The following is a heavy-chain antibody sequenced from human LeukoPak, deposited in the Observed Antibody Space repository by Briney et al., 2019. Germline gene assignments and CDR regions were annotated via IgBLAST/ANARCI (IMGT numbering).Heavy chain of an antibody. CDR3: ARDWYNWNDVYYYYYMDV. D-gene: IGHD1-1*01. Sequence: GASVKVSCKASGGTFSSYAISWVRQAPGQGLEWMGWISAYNGNTNYAQKFQGRVTMTRDTSISTAYMELSRLRSDDTAVYYCARDWYNWNDVYYYYYMDVWGKGTTVTVSS. V-gene: IGHV1-18*01. CDR1: GGTFSSYA. CDR2: ISAYNGNT. J-gene: IGHJ6*03.